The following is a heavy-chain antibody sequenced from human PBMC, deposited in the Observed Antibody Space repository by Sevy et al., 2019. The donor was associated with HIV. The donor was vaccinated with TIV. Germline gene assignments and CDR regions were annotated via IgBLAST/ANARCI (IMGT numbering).Heavy chain of an antibody. J-gene: IGHJ6*02. Sequence: SETLSLTCAVSGYSISSGYYWGWIRQPPGKGLEWIGSIYHSGSTYYNPSLKSRVTISVDTSKNQFSLKLSSVTAADTAVYCCARDTAMATSAYYYGMDVWGQGTTVTVSS. D-gene: IGHD5-18*01. CDR2: IYHSGST. CDR3: ARDTAMATSAYYYGMDV. V-gene: IGHV4-38-2*02. CDR1: GYSISSGYY.